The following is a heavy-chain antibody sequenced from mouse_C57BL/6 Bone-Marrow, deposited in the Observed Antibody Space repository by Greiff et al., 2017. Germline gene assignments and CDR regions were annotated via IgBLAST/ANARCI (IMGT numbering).Heavy chain of an antibody. V-gene: IGHV1-55*01. D-gene: IGHD2-5*01. Sequence: VQLQQPGAELVKPGASVKMSCKASGYTFTSYWITWVKQRPGQGLEWIGDIYPASGSTNYNEKFKSKATLTVATSSSTAYMQLSSLTSEDSAVYYCARPYYSNYWYFDVWGTGTTVTVSS. CDR1: GYTFTSYW. CDR3: ARPYYSNYWYFDV. J-gene: IGHJ1*03. CDR2: IYPASGST.